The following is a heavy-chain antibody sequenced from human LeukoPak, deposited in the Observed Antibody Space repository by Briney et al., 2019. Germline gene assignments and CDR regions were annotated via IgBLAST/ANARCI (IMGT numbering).Heavy chain of an antibody. Sequence: SVKVSCKASGGTFSSYAISWVRQAPGQGLEWMGRIIPILGIANYAQKFQGRVTITADKSTSTAYMELRSLRSDDTAVYYCARGPSGDYYFDYWGQGTLVTVSS. D-gene: IGHD1-26*01. CDR1: GGTFSSYA. V-gene: IGHV1-69*04. J-gene: IGHJ4*02. CDR3: ARGPSGDYYFDY. CDR2: IIPILGIA.